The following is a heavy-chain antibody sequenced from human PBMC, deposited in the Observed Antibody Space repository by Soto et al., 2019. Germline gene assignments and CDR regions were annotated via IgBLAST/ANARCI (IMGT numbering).Heavy chain of an antibody. D-gene: IGHD2-15*01. J-gene: IGHJ4*02. CDR3: AKDFRVVVAATDY. Sequence: EVQLLESGGGLVQPGGSLRLSCAASGFTFSSYAMSWVRQAPGKGLEWVSAISGSGGSTYYADSVKGRFTIYRDNSKNTLYLQMNSLRAEDTAVYYCAKDFRVVVAATDYWGQGTLVTVSS. V-gene: IGHV3-23*01. CDR2: ISGSGGST. CDR1: GFTFSSYA.